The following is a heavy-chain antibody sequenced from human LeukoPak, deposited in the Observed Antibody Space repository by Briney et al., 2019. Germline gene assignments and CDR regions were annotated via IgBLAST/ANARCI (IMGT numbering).Heavy chain of an antibody. CDR2: INPSGGST. J-gene: IGHJ5*02. CDR3: ARDSARLEWLLYNWFDP. D-gene: IGHD3-3*01. CDR1: GYTFTSYY. Sequence: GASVKVSCKASGYTFTSYYMHWVRQAPGQGLEWRGIINPSGGSTSYAQKFQGRVTMTRDTSTSTVYMELSSLRSEDTALYYCARDSARLEWLLYNWFDPWGQGTLVTVSS. V-gene: IGHV1-46*01.